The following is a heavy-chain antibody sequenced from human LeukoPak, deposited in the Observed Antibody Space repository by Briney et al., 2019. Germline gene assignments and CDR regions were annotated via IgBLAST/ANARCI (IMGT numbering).Heavy chain of an antibody. J-gene: IGHJ4*02. CDR1: GFTFSSFW. V-gene: IGHV3-7*01. Sequence: PGGSLRLSCAASGFTFSSFWMAWVGQVPGKGLEWVGNINQDGSERHYVDSLKGRFTVSRDNAKNSLYLQMNTLRAEDTAVYYCARDRSTSGRQYWGQETLVTVSS. CDR2: INQDGSER. D-gene: IGHD3-10*01. CDR3: ARDRSTSGRQY.